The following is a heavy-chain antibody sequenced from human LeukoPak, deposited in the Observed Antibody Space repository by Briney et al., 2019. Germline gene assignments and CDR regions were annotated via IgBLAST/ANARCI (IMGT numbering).Heavy chain of an antibody. D-gene: IGHD3-10*01. CDR2: IKQDGSEK. CDR3: ARDRPFGHAFDI. Sequence: GGSLRLSCAASGFTFRSYWMTWVRQAPGKGLEWVANIKQDGSEKYYVDSVKGRFTISRDNAKNSLYLQMNSLRAEDTAVYYCARDRPFGHAFDIWGQGTMVTVSS. V-gene: IGHV3-7*03. J-gene: IGHJ3*02. CDR1: GFTFRSYW.